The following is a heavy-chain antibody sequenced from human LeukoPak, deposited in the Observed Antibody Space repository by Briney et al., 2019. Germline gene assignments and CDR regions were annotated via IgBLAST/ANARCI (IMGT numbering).Heavy chain of an antibody. J-gene: IGHJ2*01. CDR1: GYSISSDYY. CDR3: ARIWPDL. CDR2: IFNSGTV. D-gene: IGHD3-10*01. V-gene: IGHV4-38-2*02. Sequence: SETLSLTCIVSGYSISSDYYWGWIRQPPGKGLEWIGSIFNSGTVYYNPSLKSRVTISVDTSKKQFSLKLNSVTAADTAIYYCARIWPDLWGRGTLVSVSS.